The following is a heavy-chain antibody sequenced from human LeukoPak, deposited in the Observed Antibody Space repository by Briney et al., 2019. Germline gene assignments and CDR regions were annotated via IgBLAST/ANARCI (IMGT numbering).Heavy chain of an antibody. Sequence: PSQTLSLTCTVSGGSISSGDYYWSWIRQPPWKGLEWIGYIYYSGSTYYNPSLKSRVAISVDTSKNQFSLKLSSVTAADTAVYYCARAMGYYGPSNNWFDPWGQGTLVTVSS. J-gene: IGHJ5*02. CDR1: GGSISSGDYY. D-gene: IGHD3-10*01. CDR3: ARAMGYYGPSNNWFDP. V-gene: IGHV4-30-4*01. CDR2: IYYSGST.